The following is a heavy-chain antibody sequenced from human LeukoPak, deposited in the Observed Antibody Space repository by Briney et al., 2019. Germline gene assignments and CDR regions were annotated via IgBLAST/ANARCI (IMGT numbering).Heavy chain of an antibody. CDR2: INGDGRST. Sequence: GGPLRLSCAASGFAFSTYWMHGVPHVPGKGLVWLARINGDGRSTNYADSVKGRFTISRDNAKNTVYLQMSRLRGEDTAVYYCVRQYYFDSSGDPSFDSWGQGALVTVSS. CDR1: GFAFSTYW. J-gene: IGHJ4*02. CDR3: VRQYYFDSSGDPSFDS. V-gene: IGHV3-74*01. D-gene: IGHD3-22*01.